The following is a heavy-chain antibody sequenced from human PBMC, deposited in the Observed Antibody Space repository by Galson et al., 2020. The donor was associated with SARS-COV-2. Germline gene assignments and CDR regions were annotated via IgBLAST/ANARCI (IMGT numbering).Heavy chain of an antibody. CDR2: IYYSGST. J-gene: IGHJ5*02. Sequence: SETLSLTCTVSGGSISSSSYYWGWIRQPPGKGLEWIGSIYYSGSTYYNPSLKSRVTISVDTSKNQFSLKLSSVTAADTAVYYCARALYYYDSSGLLLGDWFDPWGQGALVTVSS. CDR1: GGSISSSSYY. D-gene: IGHD3-22*01. V-gene: IGHV4-39*07. CDR3: ARALYYYDSSGLLLGDWFDP.